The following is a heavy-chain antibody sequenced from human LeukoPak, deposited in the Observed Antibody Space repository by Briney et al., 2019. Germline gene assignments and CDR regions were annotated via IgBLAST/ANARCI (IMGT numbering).Heavy chain of an antibody. V-gene: IGHV1-8*01. D-gene: IGHD3-3*01. CDR3: ARGLRFLEWTPDAIDI. Sequence: ASVKVSCKASGYTFTGYDINWVRQATGQGLEWMGWMNPNSGNTGYAQKFQGRVTMTRNTSISTAYMELSSLRSEDTAVYYCARGLRFLEWTPDAIDIWGQGTMVTVSS. CDR1: GYTFTGYD. CDR2: MNPNSGNT. J-gene: IGHJ3*02.